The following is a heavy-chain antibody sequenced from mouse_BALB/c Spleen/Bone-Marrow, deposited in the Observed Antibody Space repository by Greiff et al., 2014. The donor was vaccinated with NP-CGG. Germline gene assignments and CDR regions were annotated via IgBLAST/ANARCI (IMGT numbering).Heavy chain of an antibody. J-gene: IGHJ2*01. CDR2: LNPSNGHT. CDR1: GYTFTRYW. Sequence: VQLQQSGAELLKPGTSVKLSCKASGYTFTRYWMHWVKQRPGQGLEWIGELNPSNGHTNYNGKFKNKATVTVDKSSSTAYMQLSSLTSEDSAVYYCARMTTTRGFDYWGQGTTLTVSS. D-gene: IGHD2-4*01. V-gene: IGHV1S81*02. CDR3: ARMTTTRGFDY.